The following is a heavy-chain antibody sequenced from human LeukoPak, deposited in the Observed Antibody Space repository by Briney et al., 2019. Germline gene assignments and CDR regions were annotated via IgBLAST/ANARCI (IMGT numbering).Heavy chain of an antibody. D-gene: IGHD2-15*01. CDR2: ISAYNGNT. Sequence: ASVKVSCKASGYTFTSYGISWVRQAPGQGLEWMGWISAYNGNTNYAQKLQGRVTMTTDTSTSTAYMELRSLRSDDTAVYYCARADRSGGSCYQMDDYWGQGTLVTVSS. CDR1: GYTFTSYG. CDR3: ARADRSGGSCYQMDDY. V-gene: IGHV1-18*01. J-gene: IGHJ4*02.